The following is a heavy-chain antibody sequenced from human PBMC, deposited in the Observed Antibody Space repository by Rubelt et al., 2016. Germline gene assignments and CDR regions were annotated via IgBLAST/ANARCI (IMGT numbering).Heavy chain of an antibody. CDR3: ARDAITMIVVARLLESNWFDP. Sequence: SAYNGNTNYAQKLQGRVTMTTDTSTSTAYMELRRLRSDDTAVYYCARDAITMIVVARLLESNWFDPWGQGTLVTVSS. V-gene: IGHV1-18*01. D-gene: IGHD3-22*01. CDR2: SAYNGNT. J-gene: IGHJ5*02.